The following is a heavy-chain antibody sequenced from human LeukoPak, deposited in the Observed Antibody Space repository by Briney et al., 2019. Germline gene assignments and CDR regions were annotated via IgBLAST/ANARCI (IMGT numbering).Heavy chain of an antibody. CDR2: IIDSGGRT. D-gene: IGHD1-26*01. CDR1: GFSLSTYA. V-gene: IGHV3-23*01. J-gene: IGHJ4*02. CDR3: AKDQRARCREVDS. Sequence: PGGSLRLSCVASGFSLSTYAMGWVREAPGKGLEWVSAIIDSGGRTYYPDSVKGRFTISRDNSKNTLYLQINSLRAEDTAVYYCAKDQRARCREVDSWGQGTLVIVSS.